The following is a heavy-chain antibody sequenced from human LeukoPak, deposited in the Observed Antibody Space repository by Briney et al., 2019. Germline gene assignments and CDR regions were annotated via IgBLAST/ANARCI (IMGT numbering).Heavy chain of an antibody. D-gene: IGHD1-26*01. CDR3: ARGVGAASYYYYYMDV. Sequence: RPGGSLRLSCAASGFTFDDYGMSWVRQAPGKGLEWVSGINWNGGSTGYADSVKGRFTISRDNAKNSLYLQMNSLRAEDTALYYCARGVGAASYYYYYMDVWGKGTTVTVS. J-gene: IGHJ6*03. CDR2: INWNGGST. V-gene: IGHV3-20*04. CDR1: GFTFDDYG.